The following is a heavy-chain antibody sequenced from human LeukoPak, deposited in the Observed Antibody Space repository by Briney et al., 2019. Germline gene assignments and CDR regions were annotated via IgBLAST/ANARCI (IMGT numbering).Heavy chain of an antibody. CDR1: GGSISSGGYY. V-gene: IGHV4-31*03. CDR3: ARLSAVAGNWASDY. CDR2: IYYSGST. Sequence: SQTLSLTCTASGGSISSGGYYWSWIRQHPGKGLEWIGYIYYSGSTYYNPSLKSRVMISADTSKNQFSLKLSSVTAADTAVYYCARLSAVAGNWASDYWGQGTLVTVSS. J-gene: IGHJ4*02. D-gene: IGHD6-19*01.